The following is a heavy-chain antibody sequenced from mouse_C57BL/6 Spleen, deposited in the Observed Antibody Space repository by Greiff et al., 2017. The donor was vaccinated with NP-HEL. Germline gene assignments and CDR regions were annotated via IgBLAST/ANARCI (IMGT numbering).Heavy chain of an antibody. CDR2: IDPEDGET. CDR1: GFNIKDYY. Sequence: VQLQQSGAELVKPGASVKLSCTASGFNIKDYYMHWVKQRTEQGLEWIGRIDPEDGETKYVPKFQGKATITADTSSNTAYLQLSSLTSEDTAVYYCARSGVVATDYYAMDYWGQGTSVTVSS. D-gene: IGHD1-1*01. V-gene: IGHV14-2*01. J-gene: IGHJ4*01. CDR3: ARSGVVATDYYAMDY.